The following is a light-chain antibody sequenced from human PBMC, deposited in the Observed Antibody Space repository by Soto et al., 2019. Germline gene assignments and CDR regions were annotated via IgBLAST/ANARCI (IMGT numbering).Light chain of an antibody. J-gene: IGKJ2*01. CDR3: QQYDNLPPYT. Sequence: DIQMTQSPSSLSASVGDRVTITCQARQDISNYLNWYQQKPGKAPKLLIYDASNLETGVPSRFSGSGSGTDFTFTISSLQPEDIATYYCQQYDNLPPYTFGQGTKLESK. V-gene: IGKV1-33*01. CDR1: QDISNY. CDR2: DAS.